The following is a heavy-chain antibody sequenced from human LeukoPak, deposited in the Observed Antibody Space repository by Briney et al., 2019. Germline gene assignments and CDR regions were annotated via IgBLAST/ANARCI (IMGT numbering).Heavy chain of an antibody. CDR3: ARYKGVDTATVTGLAN. CDR2: INPNSGGT. CDR1: GYTFTGYY. J-gene: IGHJ4*02. D-gene: IGHD5-18*01. Sequence: ASVKVSCKASGYTFTGYYMHWVRQAPGQGLEWMGWINPNSGGTDYAQKFQGRVTMTRDTSISTAYMELRRLTSDDTAVYYCARYKGVDTATVTGLANWGPGTLVTVSS. V-gene: IGHV1-2*02.